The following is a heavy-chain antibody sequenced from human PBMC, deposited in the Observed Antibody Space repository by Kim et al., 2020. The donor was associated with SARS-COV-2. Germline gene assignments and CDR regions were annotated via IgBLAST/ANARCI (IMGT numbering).Heavy chain of an antibody. D-gene: IGHD3-9*01. CDR1: GGTVSHGSFY. J-gene: IGHJ4*02. V-gene: IGHV4-30-4*01. Sequence: SETLSLTCAVSGGTVSHGSFYWSWVRQSPGKGLEWIGHIFFSGNTYYNPSLKSRLTLSVDTAKNQFSLKLSAVTVADTAVYWCAGEVPGVVLTGYFDSWGQGALVTVSS. CDR3: AGEVPGVVLTGYFDS. CDR2: IFFSGNT.